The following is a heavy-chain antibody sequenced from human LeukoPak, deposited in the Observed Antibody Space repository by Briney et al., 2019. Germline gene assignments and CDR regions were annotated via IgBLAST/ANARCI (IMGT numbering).Heavy chain of an antibody. V-gene: IGHV1-69*01. D-gene: IGHD1-26*01. Sequence: SVKVSCKASGGTFSSYAISWVRQAPGQGLEWMGGIIPIFGTANYAQKFQGRVTITADESTSAAYMELSSLRSEDTAVYYCARGGGIVGASAFDIWGQGTLVTVSS. CDR1: GGTFSSYA. J-gene: IGHJ3*02. CDR2: IIPIFGTA. CDR3: ARGGGIVGASAFDI.